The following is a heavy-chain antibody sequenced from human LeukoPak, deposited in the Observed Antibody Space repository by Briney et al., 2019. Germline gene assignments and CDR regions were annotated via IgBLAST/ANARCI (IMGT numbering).Heavy chain of an antibody. J-gene: IGHJ4*02. Sequence: GGSLRLSCAASGFTFSSYAMSWVRQAPGKGLEWVSAISGSGGSTYYADSVKGRFTISRDNSKNTLYLQMNSLRAEDTAVYYCAKMEGRTPYQPVNYWGQGTLVTVSS. CDR3: AKMEGRTPYQPVNY. CDR1: GFTFSSYA. CDR2: ISGSGGST. D-gene: IGHD2-15*01. V-gene: IGHV3-23*01.